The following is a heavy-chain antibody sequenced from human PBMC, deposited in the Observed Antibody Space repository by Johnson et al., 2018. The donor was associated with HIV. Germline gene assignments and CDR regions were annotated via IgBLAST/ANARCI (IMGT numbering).Heavy chain of an antibody. CDR3: ARDRVHGGSYYSGAFDI. D-gene: IGHD1-26*01. Sequence: VQLVESGGGLVQPGRSLRLSCAASGFTFDDYAMHWVRQAPGKGLEYVANVNQDGSEKYYVDSVKGRFTISRDNAKNSLHLQMNGLRAEDTAVYYCARDRVHGGSYYSGAFDIWGQGTMVTVSS. CDR1: GFTFDDYA. CDR2: VNQDGSEK. V-gene: IGHV3-7*03. J-gene: IGHJ3*02.